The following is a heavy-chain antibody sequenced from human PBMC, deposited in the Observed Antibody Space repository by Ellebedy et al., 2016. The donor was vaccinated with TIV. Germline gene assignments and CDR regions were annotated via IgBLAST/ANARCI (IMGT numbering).Heavy chain of an antibody. Sequence: GESLKISCADSGFIFSTYTMSWVRQAPGKGLEWVSSISGSDGRTMYADSVKGRFTISRDNSKNTLFLQMNSLNTEDTALYYCARIGYSSSDFDFWGQGTLVTVSS. V-gene: IGHV3-23*01. CDR3: ARIGYSSSDFDF. CDR1: GFIFSTYT. CDR2: ISGSDGRT. J-gene: IGHJ4*02. D-gene: IGHD4-23*01.